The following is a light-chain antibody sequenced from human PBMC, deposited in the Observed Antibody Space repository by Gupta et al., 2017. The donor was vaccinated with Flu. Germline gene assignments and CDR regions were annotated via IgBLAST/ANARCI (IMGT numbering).Light chain of an antibody. CDR3: VQSVHLRT. J-gene: IGKJ1*01. CDR1: QSLLHSDGVTY. Sequence: DMVVTHTPLSLSVTPGQPASISCKSSQSLLHSDGVTYFQWYLQKPGQPPQLLIYEVANRFYGVPDPFSCRGSGTDFTLKRSRGEAQDVGVYYCVQSVHLRTYGEGTKE. CDR2: EVA. V-gene: IGKV2D-29*01.